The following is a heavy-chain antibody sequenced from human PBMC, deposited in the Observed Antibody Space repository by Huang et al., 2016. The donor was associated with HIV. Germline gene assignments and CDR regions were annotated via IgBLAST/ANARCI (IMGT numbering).Heavy chain of an antibody. J-gene: IGHJ4*01. D-gene: IGHD2-15*01. CDR3: ARDRRHCSGGSCYYSDY. Sequence: QVQLQESGPGLVKPSETLSLTCSVSGGYISSHYWSWIRQPPGKGLEWIGSIYYSGVSNYSPPLKRRVFISVDTSRNQFALKLSSVTAADTAVYYCARDRRHCSGGSCYYSDYWGHGTLVTVSS. V-gene: IGHV4-59*11. CDR2: IYYSGVS. CDR1: GGYISSHY.